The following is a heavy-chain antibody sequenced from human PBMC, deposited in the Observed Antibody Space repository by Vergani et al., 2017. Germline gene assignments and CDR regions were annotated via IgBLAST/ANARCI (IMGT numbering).Heavy chain of an antibody. CDR1: GFTSSYYG. Sequence: QVHLVESGGGVVQPGRSLRLSCVVSGFTSSYYGMHWVRQAPGKGLEWVAVISYDGTQKYYADSVKGRFTISRDNAKSTLYLQMNSLRTEDTAVYYCETKSCGTPRCQIGYFREWGQGTVVTVSS. J-gene: IGHJ1*01. CDR2: ISYDGTQK. CDR3: ETKSCGTPRCQIGYFRE. V-gene: IGHV3-30*03. D-gene: IGHD2-15*01.